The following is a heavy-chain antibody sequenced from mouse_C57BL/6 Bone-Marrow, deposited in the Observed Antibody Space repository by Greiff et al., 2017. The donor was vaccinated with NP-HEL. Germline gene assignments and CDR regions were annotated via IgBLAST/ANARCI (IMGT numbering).Heavy chain of an antibody. CDR1: GFTFSDYG. V-gene: IGHV5-17*01. CDR3: ARGGYYYGSSYYWYFDG. CDR2: ISSGSSTI. D-gene: IGHD1-1*01. Sequence: EVKLEESGGGLVKPGGSLKLSCAASGFTFSDYGMHWVRQAPEKGLEWVAYISSGSSTIYYADTVKGRFTISRDNAKNTLFLQMTSLRSEDTAMYYCARGGYYYGSSYYWYFDGWGTGTTVTVSS. J-gene: IGHJ1*03.